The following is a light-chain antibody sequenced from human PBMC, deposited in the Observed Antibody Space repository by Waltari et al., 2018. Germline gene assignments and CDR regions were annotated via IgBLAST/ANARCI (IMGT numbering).Light chain of an antibody. CDR2: EFS. CDR1: SSDVGGYTY. V-gene: IGLV2-14*01. CDR3: SSYTSSSTDYV. Sequence: QSALTQPASVSGSPGQSITLSCTGTSSDVGGYTYASWYQQHPGKAPKLIIYEFSKRPSGVSNRFSGSKSGNTASLTISGLQAEDEADYYCSSYTSSSTDYVFGTGTKVTVL. J-gene: IGLJ1*01.